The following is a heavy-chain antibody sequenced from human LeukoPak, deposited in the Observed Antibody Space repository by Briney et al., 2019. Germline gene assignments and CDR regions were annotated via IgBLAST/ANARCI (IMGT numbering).Heavy chain of an antibody. D-gene: IGHD3-10*01. V-gene: IGHV1-2*02. J-gene: IGHJ4*02. CDR2: INPNSGGT. CDR1: GYTFTGYY. CDR3: ARAAYGSGSHFDY. Sequence: ASVKVSCKASGYTFTGYYMHWVRQAPGQGLEWMGWINPNSGGTNYAQKFQDRVTMTRDTSISTAYMELSRLRSDDTAVYYCARAAYGSGSHFDYWGQGTLVTVSS.